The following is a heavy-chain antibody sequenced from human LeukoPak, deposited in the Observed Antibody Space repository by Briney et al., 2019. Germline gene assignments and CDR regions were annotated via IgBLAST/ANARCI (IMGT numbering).Heavy chain of an antibody. Sequence: SETLSLTCTVSGGSISSSSYYWGWIRQPPGKGLEWIGSIYYSASTYYNPSLKSRVTISVDTSKNPFPLKLRSVTAADTAVYYCARFPRSGSSFDYWGQGTLVTVSS. V-gene: IGHV4-39*01. D-gene: IGHD3-10*01. J-gene: IGHJ4*02. CDR1: GGSISSSSYY. CDR3: ARFPRSGSSFDY. CDR2: IYYSAST.